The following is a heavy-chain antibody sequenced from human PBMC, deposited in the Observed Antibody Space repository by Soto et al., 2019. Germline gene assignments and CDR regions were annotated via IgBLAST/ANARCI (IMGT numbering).Heavy chain of an antibody. CDR3: ARVVIVVVVAAADAFDI. J-gene: IGHJ3*02. D-gene: IGHD2-15*01. CDR1: GFTFSSYA. V-gene: IGHV3-30-3*01. Sequence: PGGSLRLSCAASGFTFSSYAMHWVRQAPGKGLEWVAVISYDGSNKYYADSVKGRFTISRDNSKNTLYLQMNSLRAEDTAVYYCARVVIVVVVAAADAFDIWGQGTMVTVSS. CDR2: ISYDGSNK.